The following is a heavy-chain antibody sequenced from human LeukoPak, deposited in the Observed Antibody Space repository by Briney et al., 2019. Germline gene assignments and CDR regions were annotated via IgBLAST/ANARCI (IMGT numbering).Heavy chain of an antibody. Sequence: GGSLRLSCTASRFTFSSYGMHWARHAPGRGLEWVSVIYSGGSTYYADSVKGGFTISRDNSKNTLYLQMSSLRAEDTAVYYCAKVAEVGATGYYYYMDVWGKGTTVTISS. CDR1: RFTFSSYG. CDR3: AKVAEVGATGYYYYMDV. J-gene: IGHJ6*03. D-gene: IGHD1-26*01. V-gene: IGHV3-66*01. CDR2: IYSGGST.